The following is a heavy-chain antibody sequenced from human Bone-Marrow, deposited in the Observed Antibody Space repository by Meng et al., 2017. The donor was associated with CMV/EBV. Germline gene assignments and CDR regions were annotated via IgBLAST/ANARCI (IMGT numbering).Heavy chain of an antibody. CDR1: GLTFSSYD. CDR2: MGTAGDT. D-gene: IGHD2-2*01. V-gene: IGHV3-13*01. CDR3: ARDVEVVPAPRGGYWFDP. J-gene: IGHJ5*02. Sequence: GESLKISCAASGLTFSSYDMHWVRQATGKGLEWVSAMGTAGDTYYPGSVKGRFTLSRENAKNSLYQQMNSLRAEHTALYHCARDVEVVPAPRGGYWFDPWGQGTLVTVSS.